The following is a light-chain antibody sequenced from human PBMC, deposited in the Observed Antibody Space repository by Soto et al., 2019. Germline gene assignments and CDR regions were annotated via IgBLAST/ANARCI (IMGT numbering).Light chain of an antibody. CDR3: MQFTHWPWT. Sequence: DIVMTQSPLSLPVTPGEPASISCRSSQSLLHSNGYNYLDWYLQKPGQSPQLLIYLGSYRASGVPDRFSGSGSGTDFTLKISRVEAEDVGVYYCMQFTHWPWTFGQGTKVDI. CDR2: LGS. CDR1: QSLLHSNGYNY. V-gene: IGKV2-28*01. J-gene: IGKJ1*01.